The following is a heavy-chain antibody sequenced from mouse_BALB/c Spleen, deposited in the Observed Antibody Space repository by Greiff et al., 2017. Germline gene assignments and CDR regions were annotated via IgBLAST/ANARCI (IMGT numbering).Heavy chain of an antibody. CDR2: ISSGSSTI. V-gene: IGHV5-17*02. CDR3: ARAYDASYAMDY. Sequence: EVQVVESGGGLVQPGGSRKLSCAASGFTFSSFGMHWVRQAPEKGLEWVAYISSGSSTIYYADTVKGRFTISRDNPKNTLFLQMTSLRSEDTAMYYCARAYDASYAMDYWGQGTSVTVSS. J-gene: IGHJ4*01. D-gene: IGHD2-14*01. CDR1: GFTFSSFG.